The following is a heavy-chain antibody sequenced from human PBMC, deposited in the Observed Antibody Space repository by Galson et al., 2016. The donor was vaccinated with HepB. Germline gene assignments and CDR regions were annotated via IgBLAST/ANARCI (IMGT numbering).Heavy chain of an antibody. CDR1: GGTFSNYA. V-gene: IGHV1-69*04. Sequence: SVKVSCKASGGTFSNYAFSWVRQAPGQGLEWMGRIIPMLGLTNYAQKFQGRLTITADKATSTAYMELSSLRSEDTAVYFCARRGSGGSPAVMPSNALDVWGQGTTVTVSS. D-gene: IGHD2-15*01. CDR3: ARRGSGGSPAVMPSNALDV. CDR2: IIPMLGLT. J-gene: IGHJ6*02.